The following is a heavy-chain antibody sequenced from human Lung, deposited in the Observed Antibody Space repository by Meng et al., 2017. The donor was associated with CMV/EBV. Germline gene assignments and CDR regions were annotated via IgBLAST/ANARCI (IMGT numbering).Heavy chain of an antibody. D-gene: IGHD3-10*01. CDR2: IPHRGSS. V-gene: IGHV4-4*02. Sequence: QGQARGAGPGLATPSVTLSLPGAVSGDSITNPNWWAWVRQPPGKGLEWIGEIPHRGSSAYKPSLKSRVSMSIDKSKNQFSLKLTSVTAADTAVYHCLRRSGGSVWGQGTLVTVSS. CDR1: GDSITNPNW. CDR3: LRRSGGSV. J-gene: IGHJ1*01.